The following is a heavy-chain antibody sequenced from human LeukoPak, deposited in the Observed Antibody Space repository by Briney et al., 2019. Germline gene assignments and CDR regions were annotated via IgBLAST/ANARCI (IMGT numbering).Heavy chain of an antibody. Sequence: ASVKVSCKASGYTFTSYAMNWVRQAPGQGLEWMGWINTNTGNPTYAQGFTGRFVFSLDTSVSTAYLQISSLKAEDTAVYYCARGTPAYGDYYFDYWGQGTLVTVSS. CDR3: ARGTPAYGDYYFDY. V-gene: IGHV7-4-1*02. CDR1: GYTFTSYA. CDR2: INTNTGNP. J-gene: IGHJ4*02. D-gene: IGHD4-17*01.